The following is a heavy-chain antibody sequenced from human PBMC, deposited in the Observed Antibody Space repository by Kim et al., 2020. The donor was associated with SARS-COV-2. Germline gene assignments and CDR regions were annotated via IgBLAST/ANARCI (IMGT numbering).Heavy chain of an antibody. D-gene: IGHD5-18*01. CDR3: ARDRGYSAGEIRYGMDV. J-gene: IGHJ6*01. V-gene: IGHV4-59*01. Sequence: SETLSLTCSVSGTSISSFYWSWVRQSPGKGLEWIGHIYYSGDTNYNPSLKSRVTISIDMSRTKFSLKLRSVTAADTAVYYCARDRGYSAGEIRYGMDVWG. CDR2: IYYSGDT. CDR1: GTSISSFY.